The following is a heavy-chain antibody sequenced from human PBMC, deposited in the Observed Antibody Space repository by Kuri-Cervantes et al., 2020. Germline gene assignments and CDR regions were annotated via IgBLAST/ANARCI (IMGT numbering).Heavy chain of an antibody. J-gene: IGHJ6*02. CDR2: INSDGSST. V-gene: IGHV3-74*01. CDR1: GFTFSSYW. Sequence: ETLSLTCAASGFTFSSYWMHWVRQAPGKGLAWVSRINSDGSSTSYADSVKGRFTISRDNAKNTLYLQMNSLRAEDTAVYYCARDYYDFWSGYHYYYYGMDVWGQGTTVTVSS. CDR3: ARDYYDFWSGYHYYYYGMDV. D-gene: IGHD3-3*01.